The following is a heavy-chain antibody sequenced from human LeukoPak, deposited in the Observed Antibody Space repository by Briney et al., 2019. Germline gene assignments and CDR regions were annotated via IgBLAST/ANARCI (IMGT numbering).Heavy chain of an antibody. J-gene: IGHJ4*02. D-gene: IGHD6-13*01. V-gene: IGHV4-39*01. CDR3: ARLLIAAADY. Sequence: SETLSLTCTVSGGSTSSSSYYWGWIRQPPGKGLEWIGSIYHSGSTYYNPSLKSRVTISVDTSKNQFSLKLSSVTAADTAVYYCARLLIAAADYWGQGTLVTVSS. CDR2: IYHSGST. CDR1: GGSTSSSSYY.